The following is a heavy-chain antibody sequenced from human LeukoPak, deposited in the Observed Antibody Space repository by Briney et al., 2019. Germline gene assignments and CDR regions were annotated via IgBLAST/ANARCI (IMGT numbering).Heavy chain of an antibody. CDR2: ISTSGTYI. CDR1: GFTFSDCH. Sequence: GGSLRLSCAASGFTFSDCHMSWIRQAPGKGLEWVSYISTSGTYIYYADSMKGRFTISRDNAKNSLYLQMNSLRAEDSAVYYCVGTHCYGSGNYNDGFDSWGQGTMVTVSS. CDR3: VGTHCYGSGNYNDGFDS. V-gene: IGHV3-11*01. D-gene: IGHD3-10*01. J-gene: IGHJ3*02.